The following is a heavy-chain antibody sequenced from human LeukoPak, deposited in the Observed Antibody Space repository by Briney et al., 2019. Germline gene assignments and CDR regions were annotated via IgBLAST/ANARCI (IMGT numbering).Heavy chain of an antibody. CDR1: GFTFDDYA. CDR2: ISWNSGSI. D-gene: IGHD3-22*01. Sequence: GRSLRLSCAASGFTFDDYAMHWVRQAPGKGLVWVSGISWNSGSIGYADSVKGRFTISRDNAKNSLYLQMNSLRAEDTALYYCAKADSSGSRGSFDYWGQGTLVTVSS. CDR3: AKADSSGSRGSFDY. J-gene: IGHJ4*02. V-gene: IGHV3-9*01.